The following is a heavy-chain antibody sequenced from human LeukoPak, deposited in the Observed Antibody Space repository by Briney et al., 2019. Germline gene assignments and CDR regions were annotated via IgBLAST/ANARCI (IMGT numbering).Heavy chain of an antibody. J-gene: IGHJ4*02. CDR2: ISPSGTAR. Sequence: GGSLRLSCGASGFTFSSFEMNWVRLAPGKGREWVSYISPSGTARYYADSVRGRFIISRDNAMKSLYLQMNSLRAEDTAVYYCTRDGHSSTWYANFAYWGQGILVTVSS. CDR3: TRDGHSSTWYANFAY. V-gene: IGHV3-48*03. D-gene: IGHD6-13*01. CDR1: GFTFSSFE.